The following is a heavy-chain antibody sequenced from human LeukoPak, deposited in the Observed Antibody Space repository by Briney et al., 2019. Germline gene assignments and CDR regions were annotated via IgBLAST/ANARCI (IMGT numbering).Heavy chain of an antibody. CDR3: ARVRYLEWLSSYYFDY. CDR2: IHNSGGT. J-gene: IGHJ4*02. V-gene: IGHV4-59*01. D-gene: IGHD3-3*01. CDR1: GVSINYYY. Sequence: SETLSLTCSLSGVSINYYYWTWIRQSPGKGLEWIGYIHNSGGTNYNPSLQSRVTLSVDTSKNQFSLKLSFVTAADTAVYYCARVRYLEWLSSYYFDYWGQGAPVTVS.